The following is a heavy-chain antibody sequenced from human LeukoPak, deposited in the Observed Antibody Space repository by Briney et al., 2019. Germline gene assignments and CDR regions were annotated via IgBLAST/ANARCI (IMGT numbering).Heavy chain of an antibody. CDR2: IYHSGGNT. J-gene: IGHJ4*02. V-gene: IGHV4-38-2*01. CDR1: DYSISSGYY. CDR3: ARYAGTYHFDY. Sequence: SETLSLTCVVSDYSISSGYYWGWIRQPPGKGLEWIGSIYHSGGNTYYNPSLKSRVTISVDTSKNQFSLKVSSVTAEDTAVYHCARYAGTYHFDYWGQGTLVTVSS. D-gene: IGHD3-10*01.